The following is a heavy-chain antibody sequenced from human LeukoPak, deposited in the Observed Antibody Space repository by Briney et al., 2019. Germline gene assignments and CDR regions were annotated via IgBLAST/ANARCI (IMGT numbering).Heavy chain of an antibody. CDR1: GGSISSSSYY. CDR3: ARQSDGSGSYYNPRPYYYMGV. J-gene: IGHJ6*03. V-gene: IGHV4-39*01. D-gene: IGHD3-10*01. Sequence: SETLSLTCTVSGGSISSSSYYWGWIRQPPGKGLEWIGSIYYSGSTYYNPSLKSRVTISVDTSKNQFSLKLSSVTAADTAVYYCARQSDGSGSYYNPRPYYYMGVWGKGTTVTVSS. CDR2: IYYSGST.